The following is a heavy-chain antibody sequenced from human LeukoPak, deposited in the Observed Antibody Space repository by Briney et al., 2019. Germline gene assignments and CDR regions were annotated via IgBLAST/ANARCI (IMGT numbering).Heavy chain of an antibody. CDR1: GYTFTSYG. J-gene: IGHJ5*02. CDR3: ARERFPNRAPNWFDP. CDR2: ISAYNGNT. D-gene: IGHD3-10*01. Sequence: GASVKVSCKVSGYTFTSYGISWVRQAPGQGLEWMGWISAYNGNTNYAQKLQGRVAMTTDTSTSTAYMELRSLRSDDTAVYYCARERFPNRAPNWFDPWGQGTLVTVSS. V-gene: IGHV1-18*01.